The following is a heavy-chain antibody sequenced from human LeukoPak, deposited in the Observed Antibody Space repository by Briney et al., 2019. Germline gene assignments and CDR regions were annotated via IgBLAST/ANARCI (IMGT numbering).Heavy chain of an antibody. CDR1: GGSVSSSSCF. V-gene: IGHV4-39*01. CDR3: AKAPFSRGYSYGFNAFDM. CDR2: ISYSGST. J-gene: IGHJ3*02. D-gene: IGHD5-18*01. Sequence: PSETLSLTCTVSGGSVSSSSCFWGWIRQPPGKGLEWIGSISYSGSTYYNPSLKSRVTMPVDTSKNQFSLRLNSVTAADTAVYYCAKAPFSRGYSYGFNAFDMWAQGTLATVSS.